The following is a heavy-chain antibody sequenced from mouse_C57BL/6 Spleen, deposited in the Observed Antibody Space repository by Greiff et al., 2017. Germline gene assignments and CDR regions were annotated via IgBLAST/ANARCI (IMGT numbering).Heavy chain of an antibody. V-gene: IGHV1-4*01. CDR3: AGEDYPYYFDY. Sequence: QVQLQQPGAELARPGASVKMSCKASGYTFTSYTMHWVKQRPGQGLEWIGYINPSSGYTKYNQKFKDKATLTADKSSSTAYMQLSSLTSEDSAVDYCAGEDYPYYFDYWGQGTTLTVSS. CDR2: INPSSGYT. D-gene: IGHD5-5*01. J-gene: IGHJ2*01. CDR1: GYTFTSYT.